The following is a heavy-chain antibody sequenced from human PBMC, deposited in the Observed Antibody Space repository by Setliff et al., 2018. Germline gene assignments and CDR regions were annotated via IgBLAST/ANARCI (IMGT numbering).Heavy chain of an antibody. CDR3: ARGLAVAGEFDY. Sequence: PGGSLRLSCAASRFTFSNYWMSWVRQAPGKGLEWVSSISSSSSYIYYAVSVKGRFTISRDNAKNSLYLQMNSLRAEDTAVYYCARGLAVAGEFDY. CDR2: ISSSSSYI. D-gene: IGHD6-19*01. CDR1: RFTFSNYW. J-gene: IGHJ4*01. V-gene: IGHV3-21*01.